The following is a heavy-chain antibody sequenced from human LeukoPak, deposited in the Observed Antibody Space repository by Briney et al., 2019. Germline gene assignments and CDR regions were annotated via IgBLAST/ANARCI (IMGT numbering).Heavy chain of an antibody. CDR3: ARTNRAVAGTSVDY. CDR2: MYYSGST. J-gene: IGHJ4*02. D-gene: IGHD6-19*01. V-gene: IGHV4-59*01. CDR1: GASISSYF. Sequence: PSETLSLTCTVSGASISSYFWSWIRQSPGKGLEWIGYMYYSGSTNYNPSLKSRVTISVDTSKNQFSLKLSSVTAADTAVYYCARTNRAVAGTSVDYWGQGTLVTVSS.